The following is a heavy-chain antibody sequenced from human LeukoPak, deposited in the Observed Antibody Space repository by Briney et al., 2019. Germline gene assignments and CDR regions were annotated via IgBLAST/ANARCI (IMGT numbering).Heavy chain of an antibody. Sequence: GGSLRLSCAASGFTFSDYYMSWIRQAPGKGLEWVSYISSSSSYTNYADSVKGRFTISRDNAKNSLYLQMNSLRAEDTAVYYCASIYCSGGSCYLDYWGQGTLVTVSS. V-gene: IGHV3-11*03. CDR2: ISSSSSYT. CDR3: ASIYCSGGSCYLDY. J-gene: IGHJ4*02. D-gene: IGHD2-15*01. CDR1: GFTFSDYY.